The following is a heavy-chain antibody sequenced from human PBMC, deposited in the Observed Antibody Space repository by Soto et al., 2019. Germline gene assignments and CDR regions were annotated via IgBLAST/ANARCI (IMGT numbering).Heavy chain of an antibody. CDR1: GGSMSKFY. CDR3: VTDGSKNLRGCFDP. D-gene: IGHD4-17*01. J-gene: IGHJ5*02. CDR2: VYATGTS. V-gene: IGHV4-4*07. Sequence: SETVSLTCSVSGGSMSKFYWSWIRKTAGKGLEWVGRVYATGTSDYNPSLRSSIAMSADTSKKTFALRMRDVTAADTGGYYCVTDGSKNLRGCFDPRGQGILVT.